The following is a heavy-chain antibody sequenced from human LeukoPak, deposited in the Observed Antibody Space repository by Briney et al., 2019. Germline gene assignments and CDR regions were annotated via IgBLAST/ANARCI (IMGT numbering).Heavy chain of an antibody. CDR1: GGSISSYY. CDR3: ARADYYDSSGPPGAFDI. Sequence: SETLSLTCTVSGGSISSYYWSWIRQPPGKGLEWIGYIYYSGSTNYNPSLKSRVTISVGTSKNQFSLKLSSVTAADTAVYYCARADYYDSSGPPGAFDIWGQGTMVTVSS. J-gene: IGHJ3*02. CDR2: IYYSGST. V-gene: IGHV4-59*01. D-gene: IGHD3-22*01.